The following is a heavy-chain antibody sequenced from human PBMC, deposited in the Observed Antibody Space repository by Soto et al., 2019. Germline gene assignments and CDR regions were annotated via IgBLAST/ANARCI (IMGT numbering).Heavy chain of an antibody. J-gene: IGHJ4*02. CDR3: ARDPVTAD. CDR1: GFTLNNYY. CDR2: IKGDGSDP. V-gene: IGHV3-7*03. Sequence: PGGSLRLSCAASGFTLNNYYLSWVRQAPGKGLAWVGNIKGDGSDPQYVDSVKGRFTISRDNAENSIYLQMNSLKAEETARYYCARDPVTADWGQGTLVTVSS.